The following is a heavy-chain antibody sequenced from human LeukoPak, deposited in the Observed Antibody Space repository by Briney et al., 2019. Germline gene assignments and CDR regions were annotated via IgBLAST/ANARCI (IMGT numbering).Heavy chain of an antibody. D-gene: IGHD4-17*01. Sequence: PSETLSLTCTVSGDSISSGSDYYWGWIRQPPEKGLEWIGGIYHSGSTNYNPSLKSRVTISVDTSKNQFSLKLSSVTAADTAVYYCARGEDGDYYFQHWGQGTLVTVSS. CDR1: GDSISSGSDYY. CDR3: ARGEDGDYYFQH. J-gene: IGHJ1*01. V-gene: IGHV4-39*01. CDR2: IYHSGST.